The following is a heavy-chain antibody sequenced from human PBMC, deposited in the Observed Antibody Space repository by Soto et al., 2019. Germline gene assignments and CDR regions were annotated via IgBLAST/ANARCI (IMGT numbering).Heavy chain of an antibody. CDR2: ISPDGGRT. V-gene: IGHV1-46*01. D-gene: IGHD1-1*01. CDR3: ARRAETNGWNGFGADKYYFDF. J-gene: IGHJ4*02. Sequence: TFTTYYMHWVRQAPGQGLEWMGIISPDGGRTSYAQKFQGRVTMTRDTSTSTVYMELSSLRSEDTAVYYCARRAETNGWNGFGADKYYFDFWGQGTLVTVSS. CDR1: TFTTYY.